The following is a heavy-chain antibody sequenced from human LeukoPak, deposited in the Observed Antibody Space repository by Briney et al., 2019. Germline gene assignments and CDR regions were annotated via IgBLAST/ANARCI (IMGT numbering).Heavy chain of an antibody. CDR2: ISSSSSYI. D-gene: IGHD4-4*01. Sequence: GGSLRLSCAASGFTFSSYSVNWVRQAPGKGLEWVSSISSSSSYIYYADSVKGRFTISRDNAKNSLYLQMNSLRAEDTAVYYCARAYDYSNYGPVMDVWGQGTTVTVSS. CDR1: GFTFSSYS. CDR3: ARAYDYSNYGPVMDV. V-gene: IGHV3-21*01. J-gene: IGHJ6*02.